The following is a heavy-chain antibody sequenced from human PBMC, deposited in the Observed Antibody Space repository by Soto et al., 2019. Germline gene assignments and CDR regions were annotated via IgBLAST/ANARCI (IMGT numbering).Heavy chain of an antibody. CDR2: ISYDGSNE. CDR1: GFTFSSYA. D-gene: IGHD6-19*01. Sequence: GGSLRLSCAASGFTFSSYAMHWVRQAPGKGLEWVAVISYDGSNEYYADSVKGRFTISRDNSKNTLYLQMNSLRAEDTAVYYCARDLDSSGWDWFDPWGQGTLVTVSS. CDR3: ARDLDSSGWDWFDP. J-gene: IGHJ5*02. V-gene: IGHV3-30-3*01.